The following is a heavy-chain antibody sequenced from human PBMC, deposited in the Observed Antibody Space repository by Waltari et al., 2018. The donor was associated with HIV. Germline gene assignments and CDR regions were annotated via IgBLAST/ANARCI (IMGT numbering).Heavy chain of an antibody. V-gene: IGHV3-21*01. CDR1: GFPFSSHS. CDR2: ISSSSSYI. Sequence: EVQLVESGGGLVKPGGSLRLSCAASGFPFSSHSMNWVRQAPGKGLEWVSSISSSSSYIYYADSVKGRFTISRDNAKNSLYLQMNSLRAEDTAVYYCARDGRITPYYGMDVWGQGTTVTVSS. J-gene: IGHJ6*02. CDR3: ARDGRITPYYGMDV.